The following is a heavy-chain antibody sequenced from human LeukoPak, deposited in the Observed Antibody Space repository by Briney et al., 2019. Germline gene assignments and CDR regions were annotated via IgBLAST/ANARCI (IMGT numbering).Heavy chain of an antibody. CDR1: GYTFTSYY. Sequence: VASVKVSCKASGYTFTSYYMHWVRQAPGQGLEWMGIINPSGGSTSYAQKFQGRVTMTRDTSTSTAYMELSSLRSEDTAVYYCARESSYYDFWSGYPRGDQMYYFDYWGQGTLVTVSS. J-gene: IGHJ4*02. CDR3: ARESSYYDFWSGYPRGDQMYYFDY. V-gene: IGHV1-46*01. CDR2: INPSGGST. D-gene: IGHD3-3*01.